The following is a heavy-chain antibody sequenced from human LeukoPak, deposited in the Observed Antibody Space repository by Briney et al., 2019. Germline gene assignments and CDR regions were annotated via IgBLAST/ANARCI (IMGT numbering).Heavy chain of an antibody. J-gene: IGHJ4*02. Sequence: SETLSLTCTVSGGSVSSGSYYWSWIRQPPGKGLEWIGYIYYSGSTYYNPSLKSRVTISVDTSKNQFSLKLSSVTAADTAVYYCARGPFYPYYYDSSGYYDYWGQGTLVTVSS. CDR3: ARGPFYPYYYDSSGYYDY. CDR1: GGSVSSGSYY. D-gene: IGHD3-22*01. V-gene: IGHV4-31*03. CDR2: IYYSGST.